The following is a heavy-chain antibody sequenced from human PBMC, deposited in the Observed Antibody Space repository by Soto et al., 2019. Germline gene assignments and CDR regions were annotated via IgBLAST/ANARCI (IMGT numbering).Heavy chain of an antibody. D-gene: IGHD3-3*01. J-gene: IGHJ6*02. Sequence: GGSLRLSCAASGFTFSSYAMSWVRRAPGKGLEWVSAISGSGGSTYYADSVKGRFTISRDNSKNTLYLQMNSLRAEDTAVYYCAKRIFGVVIIRDYGMDVWGQGTTVTVSS. V-gene: IGHV3-23*01. CDR3: AKRIFGVVIIRDYGMDV. CDR1: GFTFSSYA. CDR2: ISGSGGST.